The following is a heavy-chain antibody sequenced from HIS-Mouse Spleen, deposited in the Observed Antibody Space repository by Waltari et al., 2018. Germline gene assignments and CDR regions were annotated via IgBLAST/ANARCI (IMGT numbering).Heavy chain of an antibody. CDR1: GGSISSSSYY. J-gene: IGHJ2*01. Sequence: QLQLQESGPGLVKPSETLSLTCTVSGGSISSSSYYWGWIRQPPGKGLEWIGSIYYSGSTSDTPSLTSRVTISVDTSKNQFSLKLSSVTAADTAVYYCAREIPYSSSWYDWYFDLWGRGTLVTVSS. CDR3: AREIPYSSSWYDWYFDL. D-gene: IGHD6-13*01. CDR2: IYYSGST. V-gene: IGHV4-39*07.